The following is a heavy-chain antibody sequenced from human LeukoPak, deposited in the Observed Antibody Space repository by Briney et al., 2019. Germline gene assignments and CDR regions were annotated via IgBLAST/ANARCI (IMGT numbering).Heavy chain of an antibody. CDR2: IYYSGST. V-gene: IGHV4-59*01. CDR3: ERVTGYMIEDYLDY. J-gene: IGHJ4*02. D-gene: IGHD3-22*01. Sequence: SETLSLTCTVSGGSISSYYWSWIRQLPGKGLEGSGYIYYSGSTNYNPSLKRRVTISVDTSKNQFSLRLSSVTAADTAEYYCERVTGYMIEDYLDYWGQGTLVTVSS. CDR1: GGSISSYY.